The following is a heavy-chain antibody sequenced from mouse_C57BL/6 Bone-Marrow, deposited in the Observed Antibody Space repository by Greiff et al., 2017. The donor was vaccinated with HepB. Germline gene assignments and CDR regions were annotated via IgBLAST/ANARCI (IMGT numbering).Heavy chain of an antibody. CDR2: INPYNGGT. CDR3: AIYYGNYGAWFAY. D-gene: IGHD2-1*01. V-gene: IGHV1-19*01. J-gene: IGHJ3*01. Sequence: VQLQQSGPVLVKPGASVKMSCKASGYTFTDYYMNWVKQSHGKSLEWIGVINPYNGGTSYNQKFKGKATLTVDKSSSTAYMELNSLTSEDSAVYYCAIYYGNYGAWFAYWGQGTLVTVSA. CDR1: GYTFTDYY.